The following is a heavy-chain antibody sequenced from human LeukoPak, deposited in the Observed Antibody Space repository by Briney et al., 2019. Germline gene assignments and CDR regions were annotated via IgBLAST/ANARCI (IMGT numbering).Heavy chain of an antibody. CDR1: GFTFSSYS. CDR2: ISSSSSYI. D-gene: IGHD3-3*01. V-gene: IGHV3-21*01. CDR3: AGAPYYDFWSGYDAFDI. J-gene: IGHJ3*02. Sequence: KSGGSLRLSCAASGFTFSSYSMTWVRQAPGKGLEWVSSISSSSSYIYYADSVKGRFTISRDNAKNSLYLQMNSLRAEDTAVYYCAGAPYYDFWSGYDAFDIWGQGTMVTVSS.